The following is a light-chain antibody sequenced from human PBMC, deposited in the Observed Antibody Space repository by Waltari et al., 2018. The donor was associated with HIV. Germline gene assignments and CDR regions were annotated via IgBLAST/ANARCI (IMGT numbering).Light chain of an antibody. CDR3: SSYTSSSTLYVV. J-gene: IGLJ2*01. CDR1: SSDVSGYNY. CDR2: DVS. V-gene: IGLV2-14*01. Sequence: QSALTQPASVSGYPGHSITISCTGTSSDVSGYNYVSWYQQHPCKAPKLMIYDVSYRPSGVSNRFSGSKSGNTASLTISGLQAEDEADYYCSSYTSSSTLYVVFGGGTKLTVL.